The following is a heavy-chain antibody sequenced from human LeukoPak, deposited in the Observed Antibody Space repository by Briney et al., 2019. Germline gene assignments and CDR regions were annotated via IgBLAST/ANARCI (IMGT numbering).Heavy chain of an antibody. Sequence: PSETLSLTCTVSGDSISSSNCYWGWIRQPPGKGLEWIGRIYFSGGTYYNASLKSRVTISVDTSKNQFSLKLSSVTAADTAVYYCARCRYGGATLLGYWGQGTLVTVSS. V-gene: IGHV4-39*01. CDR2: IYFSGGT. CDR3: ARCRYGGATLLGY. J-gene: IGHJ4*02. CDR1: GDSISSSNCY. D-gene: IGHD2-15*01.